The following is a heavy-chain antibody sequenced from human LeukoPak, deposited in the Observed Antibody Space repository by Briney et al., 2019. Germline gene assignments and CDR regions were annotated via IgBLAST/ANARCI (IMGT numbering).Heavy chain of an antibody. CDR2: IYYSGST. V-gene: IGHV4-59*11. D-gene: IGHD1-1*01. Sequence: SETLSLTCTVSGGSISSHYWSWIRQPPGKGLEWIGYIYYSGSTNYNPYLKSRVTISVDTSKNQFSLNLSSVTAADTAVYYCAAPGDWNDVPYWGQGTLVTVSS. J-gene: IGHJ4*02. CDR3: AAPGDWNDVPY. CDR1: GGSISSHY.